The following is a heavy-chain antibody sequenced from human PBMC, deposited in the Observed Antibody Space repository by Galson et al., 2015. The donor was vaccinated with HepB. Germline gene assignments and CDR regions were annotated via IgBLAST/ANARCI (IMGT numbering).Heavy chain of an antibody. D-gene: IGHD2-15*01. J-gene: IGHJ4*02. V-gene: IGHV3-30-3*01. Sequence: SLRLSCAASRFTFSSYTMHWVRQAPGKGLEWVAFISYDGSNKNFADSVKGRFTISRDNSRNTLYLQMHSLSLEDTAVYYRARSFMVAANHLDCWGQGTLVTVSS. CDR3: ARSFMVAANHLDC. CDR1: RFTFSSYT. CDR2: ISYDGSNK.